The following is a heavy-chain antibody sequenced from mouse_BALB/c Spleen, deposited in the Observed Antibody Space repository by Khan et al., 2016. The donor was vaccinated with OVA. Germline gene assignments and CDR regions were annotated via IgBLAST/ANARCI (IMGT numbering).Heavy chain of an antibody. V-gene: IGHV5-12-1*01. Sequence: EVELVESGGGLVKPGGSLKLSCAASGFAFSYYDMSWVRQTPEKRLEWVAFISTGGDNTYYPDTVKGRFTISRDNAKNTLYLQMSSLKSEDTAMYYCTRRLDSGSNYYFDCWGQGTTLTVSS. CDR1: GFAFSYYD. CDR3: TRRLDSGSNYYFDC. J-gene: IGHJ2*01. D-gene: IGHD1-1*01. CDR2: ISTGGDNT.